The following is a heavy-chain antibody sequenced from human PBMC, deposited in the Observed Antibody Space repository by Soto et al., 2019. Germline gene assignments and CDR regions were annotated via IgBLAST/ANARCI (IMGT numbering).Heavy chain of an antibody. CDR3: ARGGARSFSSGYPPWLWFKSCDH. V-gene: IGHV4-34*01. CDR2: INHSGST. J-gene: IGHJ5*02. CDR1: GGSFSGYY. Sequence: PSETLSLTCAVYGGSFSGYYWSWIRQPPGKGLEWIGEINHSGSTNYNPSLKSRVTISVDTSKNQFSLKLSSVTAADTAVYYCARGGARSFSSGYPPWLWFKSCDHWCQGPLFTVSS. D-gene: IGHD5-18*01.